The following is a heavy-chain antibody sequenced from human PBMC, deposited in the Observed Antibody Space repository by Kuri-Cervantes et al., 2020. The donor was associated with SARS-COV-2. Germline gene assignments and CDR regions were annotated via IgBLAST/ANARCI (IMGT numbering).Heavy chain of an antibody. CDR3: ARGGGYYLDEYYFDY. V-gene: IGHV1-46*01. Sequence: ASVKVSCKASGYTFTSYYIHWVRQAPGQGLEWMGIINPSGGSTSYAQKFQGRVTMTRDTSTSTVYMELSSLRSEDTAVYYCARGGGYYLDEYYFDYWGQGTLVTVSS. J-gene: IGHJ4*02. CDR2: INPSGGST. CDR1: GYTFTSYY. D-gene: IGHD1-26*01.